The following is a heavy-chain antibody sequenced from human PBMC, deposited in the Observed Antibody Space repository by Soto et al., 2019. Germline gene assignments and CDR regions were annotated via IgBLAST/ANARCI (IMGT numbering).Heavy chain of an antibody. CDR2: IIPIFGTA. V-gene: IGHV1-69*01. J-gene: IGHJ6*02. D-gene: IGHD3-9*01. CDR1: GGTFSSYA. CDR3: ARDLVPRERTYYDILTGYYFYYYGMDV. Sequence: QVQLVQSGAEVKKPGSSVKVSCKASGGTFSSYAISWVRQAPGQGLGWMGGIIPIFGTANYAQKFQGRVTITADESTRAAYMELSSLRSEDTAVYYCARDLVPRERTYYDILTGYYFYYYGMDVWGQGTTVTVSS.